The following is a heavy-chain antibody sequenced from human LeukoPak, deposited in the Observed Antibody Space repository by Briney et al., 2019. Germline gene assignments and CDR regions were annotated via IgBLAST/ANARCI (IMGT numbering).Heavy chain of an antibody. Sequence: GGSLRLSCGASGFSFSSHAMSWFRKPPGTGLEWLSSIATSGTDYTSSVKGRFTISRDDSKNMLFLQMNSLTAEDTAVYFCAREGLERHLALDSWGQGTLVTVSS. D-gene: IGHD1-1*01. CDR2: IATSGT. V-gene: IGHV3-23*01. J-gene: IGHJ4*02. CDR1: GFSFSSHA. CDR3: AREGLERHLALDS.